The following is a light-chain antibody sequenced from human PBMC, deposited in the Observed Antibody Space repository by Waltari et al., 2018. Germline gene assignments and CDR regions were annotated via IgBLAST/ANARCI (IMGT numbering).Light chain of an antibody. J-gene: IGLJ2*01. CDR3: YSAADNNLGLV. CDR2: KDS. V-gene: IGLV3-27*01. Sequence: SYELTQQSSVSASPGQPARIPSAGAVLANTYARWFQQKPGQVPVLVIYKDSERPAGIPERFSGSSSGTTVTLTISGAQVEDEADYYCYSAADNNLGLVFGGGTKLTVL. CDR1: VLANTY.